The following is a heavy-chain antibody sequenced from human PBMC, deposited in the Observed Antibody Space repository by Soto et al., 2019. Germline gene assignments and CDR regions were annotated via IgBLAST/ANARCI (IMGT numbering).Heavy chain of an antibody. CDR1: GNTFSNYY. CDR3: ARDCSGGSCSTAY. Sequence: ASVKVYCKAFGNTFSNYYIQWVWQAPGQGLEWMGWISVYNGNKMYAQKFQGRVTMTTDTSTSTAYMELRSLRSDDTAVYYCARDCSGGSCSTAYWGQGTLVTVSS. D-gene: IGHD2-15*01. V-gene: IGHV1-18*04. J-gene: IGHJ4*02. CDR2: ISVYNGNK.